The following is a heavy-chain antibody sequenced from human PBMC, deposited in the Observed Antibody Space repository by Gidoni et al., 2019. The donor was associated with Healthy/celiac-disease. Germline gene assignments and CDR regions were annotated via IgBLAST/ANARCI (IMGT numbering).Heavy chain of an antibody. CDR3: ARAGLGIAGYFDL. J-gene: IGHJ2*01. CDR1: GGSIRSGDYY. D-gene: IGHD7-27*01. V-gene: IGHV4-30-4*01. Sequence: VQLQESGPGLVKPSQTLSLPCPVSGGSIRSGDYYWSWLRQPPGKGLEWIGYIYYSGSTYYNPSLKSRVTISVDTSKNQFSLKLSSVTAADTAGYYCARAGLGIAGYFDLWGRGTLVTVSS. CDR2: IYYSGST.